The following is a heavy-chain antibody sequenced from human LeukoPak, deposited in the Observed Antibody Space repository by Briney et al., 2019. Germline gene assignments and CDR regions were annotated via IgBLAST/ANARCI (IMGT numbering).Heavy chain of an antibody. CDR1: GFTFSSYS. Sequence: GGSLRLSCAASGFTFSSYSMNWVRQAPGKGLEWVSSISSSSSYIYYADSVKGRFTISRDNAKNSLYLQMNSLRAEDAAVYYCVRDRAVAGWLLYRWDAFDIWGQGTMVTVSS. CDR3: VRDRAVAGWLLYRWDAFDI. D-gene: IGHD3-3*01. V-gene: IGHV3-21*01. J-gene: IGHJ3*02. CDR2: ISSSSSYI.